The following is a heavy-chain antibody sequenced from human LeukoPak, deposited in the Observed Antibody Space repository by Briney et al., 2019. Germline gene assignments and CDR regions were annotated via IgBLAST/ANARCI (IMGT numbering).Heavy chain of an antibody. Sequence: ASVKVSCKASGYTFTSYDINWVRQATGQGLEWMGWMNPNSGNTGYAQKFQGRVTMTRNTSISTAYMELSSLRSEDTAVYYCARTTMVRGVIHYYGMDVWGQGTTATVSS. CDR1: GYTFTSYD. CDR2: MNPNSGNT. D-gene: IGHD3-10*01. V-gene: IGHV1-8*01. CDR3: ARTTMVRGVIHYYGMDV. J-gene: IGHJ6*02.